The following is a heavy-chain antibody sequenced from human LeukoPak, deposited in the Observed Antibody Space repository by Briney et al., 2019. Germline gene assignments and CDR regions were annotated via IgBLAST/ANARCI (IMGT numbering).Heavy chain of an antibody. CDR3: ATYGRDGYKGFY. CDR1: GSTFNKYS. D-gene: IGHD5-24*01. Sequence: GGSLRLSCAASGSTFNKYSMSWVRQAPGKGLEWITYIDGSSANIYYADSVKGRFTTSRDNAKNSVYLHMNSLRAEDTAVYYCATYGRDGYKGFYWGQGTLVTVSS. V-gene: IGHV3-48*04. J-gene: IGHJ4*02. CDR2: IDGSSANI.